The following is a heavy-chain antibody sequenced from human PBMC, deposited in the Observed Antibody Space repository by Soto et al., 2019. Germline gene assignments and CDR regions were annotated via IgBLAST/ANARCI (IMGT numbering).Heavy chain of an antibody. J-gene: IGHJ4*02. CDR3: ARARYCGGDCYADAPYYFDY. Sequence: QVQLQESGPGLVKPSQTLSLTCTVSGGSISSGGYYWSWIRQHPGKGLEWIGYIYYSGSTYYNPSLKSRVTISVDTSKNQFSLKLSSVTAADTAVYYCARARYCGGDCYADAPYYFDYWGQGTLVTVSS. V-gene: IGHV4-31*03. D-gene: IGHD2-21*02. CDR2: IYYSGST. CDR1: GGSISSGGYY.